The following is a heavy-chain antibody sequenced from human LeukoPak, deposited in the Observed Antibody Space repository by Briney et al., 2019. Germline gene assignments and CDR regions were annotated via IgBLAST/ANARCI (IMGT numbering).Heavy chain of an antibody. V-gene: IGHV4-30-4*01. D-gene: IGHD4-23*01. Sequence: SETLSLTCAVPGGSSRSGDYFWSWIRQPPGKGLEWIGHIHYSGNTYYNPSLKSRVSISVDTSKNQFSLKLSSVTAADTAVYYCARENNDYGGKKAFDYWGQGTLVTVSS. J-gene: IGHJ4*02. CDR3: ARENNDYGGKKAFDY. CDR1: GGSSRSGDYF. CDR2: IHYSGNT.